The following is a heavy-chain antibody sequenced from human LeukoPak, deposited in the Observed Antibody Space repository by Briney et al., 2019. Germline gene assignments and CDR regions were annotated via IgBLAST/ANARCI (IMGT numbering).Heavy chain of an antibody. J-gene: IGHJ4*02. Sequence: PSETLSLTCAVYGGSFSGYYWSWIRQPPGKGLEWIGEINHSGSTNYNPSLKSRVTISVDTSKNQFSLKLSSVTAADTAVYYCARGSLPNSGYEKYYLDYWGQGTLVTVSS. CDR2: INHSGST. CDR3: ARGSLPNSGYEKYYLDY. V-gene: IGHV4-34*01. CDR1: GGSFSGYY. D-gene: IGHD5-12*01.